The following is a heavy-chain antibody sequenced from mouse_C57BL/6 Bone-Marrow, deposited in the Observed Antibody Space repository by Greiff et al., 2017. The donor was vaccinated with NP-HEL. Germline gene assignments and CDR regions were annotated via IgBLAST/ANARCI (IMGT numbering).Heavy chain of an antibody. CDR3: TRDRCYEYGFAY. J-gene: IGHJ3*01. CDR1: GFTFSSYA. Sequence: EVKVVESGEGLVKPGGSLKLSCAASGFTFSSYAMSWVRQTPEKRLEWVAYISSGGDYIYYADTVKGRFTISRDNARNTLYLQMSSLKSEDTAMYYCTRDRCYEYGFAYWGQGTRVTVS. V-gene: IGHV5-9-1*02. CDR2: ISSGGDYI. D-gene: IGHD2-4*01.